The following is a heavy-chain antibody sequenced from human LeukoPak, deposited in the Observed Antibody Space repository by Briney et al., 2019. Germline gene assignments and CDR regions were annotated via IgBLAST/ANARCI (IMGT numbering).Heavy chain of an antibody. J-gene: IGHJ4*02. D-gene: IGHD1-26*01. CDR2: ISYDGSNK. V-gene: IGHV3-30*18. CDR1: GFTFSSYG. Sequence: GGSLRLSCAASGFTFSSYGMHWVRQAPGKGLEWVAVISYDGSNKYYADSVKGRFTISRDNSKNTLYLQMNSLRAEDTAVYYCAKKGLSGSYLSYFDYWGQGTLVTVSS. CDR3: AKKGLSGSYLSYFDY.